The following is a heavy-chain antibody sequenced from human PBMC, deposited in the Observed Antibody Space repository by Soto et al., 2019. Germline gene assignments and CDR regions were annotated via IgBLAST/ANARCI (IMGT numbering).Heavy chain of an antibody. CDR1: GGSISSSSYY. J-gene: IGHJ4*02. V-gene: IGHV4-39*01. D-gene: IGHD3-10*01. Sequence: QLQLQESGPGLVKPSETLSLTCTVSGGSISSSSYYWGWIRQPPGKGLEWIGSIYYSGSTYYNPSLKSRATISVDTSKNQFSLKLSSVTAADTAVYYCASRGGVRGVISFDYWGQGTLVTVSS. CDR3: ASRGGVRGVISFDY. CDR2: IYYSGST.